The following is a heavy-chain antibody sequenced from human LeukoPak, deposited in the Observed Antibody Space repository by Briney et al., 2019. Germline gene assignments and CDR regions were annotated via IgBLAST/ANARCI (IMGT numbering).Heavy chain of an antibody. CDR3: ARVRDDYNYFGT. CDR1: GGSVTSGRFY. Sequence: PSETLSLTCTVSGGSVTSGRFYWSWVRQTAGKGLEWIGRIDTSGSTNYNPYVNSRVTISLDKSKNQVSLKLGPVTVADTALYYCARVRDDYNYFGTWGQGTLVTVSS. V-gene: IGHV4-61*02. J-gene: IGHJ5*02. D-gene: IGHD5-24*01. CDR2: IDTSGST.